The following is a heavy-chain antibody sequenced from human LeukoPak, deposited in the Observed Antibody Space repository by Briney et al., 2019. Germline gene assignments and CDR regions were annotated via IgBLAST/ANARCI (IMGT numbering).Heavy chain of an antibody. V-gene: IGHV3-23*01. J-gene: IGHJ3*02. CDR1: GFTFSSYA. CDR2: ISGSGGST. CDR3: ARGKDTAMVIFAFDI. Sequence: GGSLRLSCAASGFTFSSYAMSWVRQAPGKGLEWVSAISGSGGSTYYADSVKGRFTISRDNAKNSLYLQMNSLRAEDTAVYYCARGKDTAMVIFAFDIWGQGTMVTVSS. D-gene: IGHD5-18*01.